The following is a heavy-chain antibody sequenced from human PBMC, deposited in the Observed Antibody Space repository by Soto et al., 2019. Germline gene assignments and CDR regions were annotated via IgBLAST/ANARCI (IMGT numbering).Heavy chain of an antibody. V-gene: IGHV3-74*03. CDR1: GFDFSNSW. J-gene: IGHJ6*02. CDR3: ARDKSYALAV. D-gene: IGHD4-17*01. Sequence: GGSLRLSCAASGFDFSNSWMHWVRQVPGKGLVWVSHINSDGSSTTYADSVKGRFTTSRDNARTTVYLQLDSLRVEDTAVYYCARDKSYALAVLGQGTTVTVSS. CDR2: INSDGSST.